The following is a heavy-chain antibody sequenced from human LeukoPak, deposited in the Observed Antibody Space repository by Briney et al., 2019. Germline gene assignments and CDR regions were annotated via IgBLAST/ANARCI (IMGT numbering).Heavy chain of an antibody. CDR3: ARALRGGDYSADY. Sequence: SVKVSCKASGGTFSNYAISWVRQAPGQGLEWMGRIIPILGIAHYAQNFQGRVTITADKSASTAYMELSSLTSDDTAMYYCARALRGGDYSADYWGQGTLVTVSS. CDR2: IIPILGIA. J-gene: IGHJ4*02. D-gene: IGHD2-15*01. CDR1: GGTFSNYA. V-gene: IGHV1-69*04.